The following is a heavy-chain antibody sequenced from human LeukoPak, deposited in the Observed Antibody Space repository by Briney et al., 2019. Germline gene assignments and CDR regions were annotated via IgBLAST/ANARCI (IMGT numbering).Heavy chain of an antibody. CDR3: ARANYGDQNWFDP. Sequence: ASVKVSCKASGYTFTGYYMHWVRQAPGQGLEWMGGINPNSGGTNYAQKFQGRVTMTRDTSISTAYMELSRLRSDDTAVYYCARANYGDQNWFDPWGQGTLVTVSS. CDR2: INPNSGGT. V-gene: IGHV1-2*02. D-gene: IGHD4-17*01. CDR1: GYTFTGYY. J-gene: IGHJ5*02.